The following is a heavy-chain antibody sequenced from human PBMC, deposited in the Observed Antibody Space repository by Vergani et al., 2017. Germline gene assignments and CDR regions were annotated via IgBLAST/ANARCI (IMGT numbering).Heavy chain of an antibody. J-gene: IGHJ4*02. D-gene: IGHD3-10*02. CDR3: TLFVADFDY. CDR2: IKSKTDGRTT. Sequence: EVQLVESGGGLVKPGGSLRLSCAASGFTFSNAWMSWVRQAPGKGLEWVGRIKSKTDGRTTDYAAPVKGRFTISRDDSKNTLYLQMNSLKTEDTAVYYCTLFVADFDYWGQGTLVTVSS. V-gene: IGHV3-15*01. CDR1: GFTFSNAW.